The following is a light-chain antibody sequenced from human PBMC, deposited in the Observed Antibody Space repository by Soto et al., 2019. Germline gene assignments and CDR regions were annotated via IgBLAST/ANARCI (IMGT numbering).Light chain of an antibody. CDR2: GAS. CDR3: QQYDDWLRLT. V-gene: IGKV3D-15*01. J-gene: IGKJ4*01. Sequence: EVVMTQSPATLSVSPGERATLSCRASQSVNIYLAWYQQKPGQAPRLLIFGASSRATGIPARFSGSGSGTEFNLTISSLQSEDFAVYFCQQYDDWLRLTFGGGTKV. CDR1: QSVNIY.